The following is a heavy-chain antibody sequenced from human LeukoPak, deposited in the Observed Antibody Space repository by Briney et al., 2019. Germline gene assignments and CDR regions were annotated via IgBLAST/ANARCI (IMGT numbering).Heavy chain of an antibody. J-gene: IGHJ4*02. V-gene: IGHV3-7*01. CDR2: IKEDRTAD. CDR3: VRGGWELDY. CDR1: GFSVRDFW. Sequence: GGSLRLSCAASGFSVRDFWMAWVRQAPGKGLEWVAHIKEDRTADYYVDSVKGRFTISKNDGKNSLHLQMNSLRVEDTAVYYCVRGGWELDYWGQGTLVTVSS. D-gene: IGHD4-23*01.